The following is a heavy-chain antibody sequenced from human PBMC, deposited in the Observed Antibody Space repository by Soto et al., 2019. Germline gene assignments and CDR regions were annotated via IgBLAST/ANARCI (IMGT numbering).Heavy chain of an antibody. D-gene: IGHD3-9*01. V-gene: IGHV1-24*01. J-gene: IGHJ4*02. CDR3: ARERTYFGDY. CDR2: YIPDQGKL. CDR1: GYTLADLY. Sequence: GASVKVSCKVSGYTLADLYIHWVRQAPGKGLEWMGGYIPDQGKLVYAENFQGRVTMTRNTSISTAYMELSSLRSEDTAVYYCARERTYFGDYWGQGTLVTVSS.